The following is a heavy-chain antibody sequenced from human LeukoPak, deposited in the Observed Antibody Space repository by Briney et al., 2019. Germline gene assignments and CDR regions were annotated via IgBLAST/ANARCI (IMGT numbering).Heavy chain of an antibody. CDR3: ARVRGSSGSYEYYHYXXV. J-gene: IGHJ6*03. CDR1: GGSISYFY. D-gene: IGHD1-26*01. CDR2: IYTSGST. V-gene: IGHV4-4*07. Sequence: PSETLSLTCTVSGGSISYFYWSWIRQPAGKGLEWIGRIYTSGSTNYNPSLKSRVTMSVDTSKKQFSLKLSSVTAADTAVYYCARVRGSSGSYEYYHYXXVWGXXTTXTISS.